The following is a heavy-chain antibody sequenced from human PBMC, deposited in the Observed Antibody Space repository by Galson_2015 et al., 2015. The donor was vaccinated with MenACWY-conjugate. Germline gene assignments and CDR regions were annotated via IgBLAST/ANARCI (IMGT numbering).Heavy chain of an antibody. V-gene: IGHV1-18*04. D-gene: IGHD1-26*01. CDR1: GYTFTSYG. J-gene: IGHJ6*02. Sequence: SVKVSCKASGYTFTSYGISWVRQAPGQGLEWMGWISAYNGNTNYAQKLQGRVTMTTDTSTSTAYMELRSLRSDDTAVYYCARDLLPSGSSTSDYYYYGMDVWGQGTTVTVSS. CDR2: ISAYNGNT. CDR3: ARDLLPSGSSTSDYYYYGMDV.